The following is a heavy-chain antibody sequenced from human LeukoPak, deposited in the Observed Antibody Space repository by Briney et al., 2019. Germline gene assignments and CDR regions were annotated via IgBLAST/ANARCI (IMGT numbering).Heavy chain of an antibody. CDR3: ARLTYYDFWSGYNYAFDI. J-gene: IGHJ3*02. CDR1: GYSISNDYH. D-gene: IGHD3-3*01. Sequence: PSETLSLTCTVSGYSISNDYHWGWIRQPPGKGLEWIGNIYHSGSTYYNPSLKSRVTISVDTSKNQFSLKLSSVTAADTAVYYCARLTYYDFWSGYNYAFDIWGQGTMVTVSS. V-gene: IGHV4-38-2*02. CDR2: IYHSGST.